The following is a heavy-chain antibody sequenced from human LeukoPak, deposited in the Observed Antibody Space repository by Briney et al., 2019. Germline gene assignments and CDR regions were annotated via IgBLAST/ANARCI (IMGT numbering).Heavy chain of an antibody. D-gene: IGHD5-12*01. V-gene: IGHV3-74*01. CDR1: GFTFSSHW. CDR2: INSDGTST. CDR3: AREGTYSNGPDY. J-gene: IGHJ4*02. Sequence: GGSLRLSCAASGFTFSSHWMHWVRHAPGKGLVWVSRINSDGTSTTYADSVKGRFTISRDNAKNTLCLQMNSLRVEDTAVFHCAREGTYSNGPDYWGQGTLVTVSS.